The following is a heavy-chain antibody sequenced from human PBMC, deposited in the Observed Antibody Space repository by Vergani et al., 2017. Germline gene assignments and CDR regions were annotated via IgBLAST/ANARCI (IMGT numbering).Heavy chain of an antibody. J-gene: IGHJ5*02. CDR3: VRGGTFDWLST. V-gene: IGHV1-2*02. CDR2: ITPQSGGT. CDR1: GYYFTDNY. Sequence: QVQLVQSGAEVKKPGAAVKVSCKASGYYFTDNYLHWVRQAPGQGLEWMGRITPQSGGTQYAEKFKGRVTMTRDTSITAAYMDLTSLTSDDTAVYYCVRGGTFDWLSTWGQGTLVTVSS. D-gene: IGHD3-9*01.